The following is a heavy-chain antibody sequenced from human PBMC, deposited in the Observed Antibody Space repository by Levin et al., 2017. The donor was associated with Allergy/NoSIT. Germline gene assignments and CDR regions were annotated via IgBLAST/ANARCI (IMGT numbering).Heavy chain of an antibody. CDR1: SFTFSNYA. V-gene: IGHV3-33*01. Sequence: GGSLRLSCAASSFTFSNYAMHWVRQAPGKGLEWVAGIWYDGGNKYYADSVKGRFTISRDNSKNTLYLQMNNLRADDTAVYYCARDPHGDSPYFDYWGQGTLVTVSS. J-gene: IGHJ4*02. CDR2: IWYDGGNK. CDR3: ARDPHGDSPYFDY. D-gene: IGHD4-17*01.